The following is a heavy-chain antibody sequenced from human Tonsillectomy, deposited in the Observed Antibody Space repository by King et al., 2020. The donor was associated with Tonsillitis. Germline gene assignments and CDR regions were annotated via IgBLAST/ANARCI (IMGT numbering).Heavy chain of an antibody. CDR2: IYYSGST. J-gene: IGHJ4*02. CDR3: AAGGGYFDY. D-gene: IGHD1-14*01. Sequence: QLQESGPGLVKPSETLSLTCTVSGGSISGDYWSWIRQPPGKGLEWIGYIYYSGSTSYNPSLKSRLPYTNYNPSLKSRLTISVDTSKNQFSLKLSSVTAAAAAVYYCAAGGGYFDYWGQGTLVTVSS. V-gene: IGHV4-59*08. CDR1: GGSISGDY.